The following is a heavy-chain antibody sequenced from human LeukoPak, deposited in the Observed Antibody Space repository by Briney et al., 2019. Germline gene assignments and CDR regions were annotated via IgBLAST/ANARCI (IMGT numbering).Heavy chain of an antibody. CDR3: AKGGGYYDFWSGYFY. CDR1: AFTFNNYW. Sequence: PGGSLRLSCVASAFTFNNYWMHWVRQAPGKGLEWVSAISGSGGSTYYADSVKGRFTISRDNSKNTLYLQMNSLRAEDTAVYYCAKGGGYYDFWSGYFYWGQGTLVTVSS. CDR2: ISGSGGST. D-gene: IGHD3-3*01. V-gene: IGHV3-23*01. J-gene: IGHJ4*02.